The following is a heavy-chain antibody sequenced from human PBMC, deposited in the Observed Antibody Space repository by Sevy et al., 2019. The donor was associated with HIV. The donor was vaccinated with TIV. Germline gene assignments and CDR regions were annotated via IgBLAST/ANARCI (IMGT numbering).Heavy chain of an antibody. V-gene: IGHV3-21*01. CDR2: ISNTGIYI. CDR3: ARYEEDTTLDNAFDI. D-gene: IGHD5-18*01. Sequence: GGSLRLSCAASGFTFSSYIINWVRQAPGKGLEWVSSISNTGIYIYYADSVKGRFTISRDNAKNSLYLQMNSLRAEDTAVYYCARYEEDTTLDNAFDIWGQGTMVTVSS. CDR1: GFTFSSYI. J-gene: IGHJ3*02.